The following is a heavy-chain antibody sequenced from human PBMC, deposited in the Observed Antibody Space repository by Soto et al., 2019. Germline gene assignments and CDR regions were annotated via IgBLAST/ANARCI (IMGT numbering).Heavy chain of an antibody. CDR2: ISSSSSYI. D-gene: IGHD6-13*01. J-gene: IGHJ4*02. CDR3: ARHIAAAGGDY. V-gene: IGHV3-21*01. Sequence: VGSLRLSCAAPGFTFSSYSMNWVRQAPGKGLEWVSSISSSSSYIYYADSVKGRFTISRDNAKNSLYLQMNSLRAEDTAVYYCARHIAAAGGDYWGQGTLVTVSS. CDR1: GFTFSSYS.